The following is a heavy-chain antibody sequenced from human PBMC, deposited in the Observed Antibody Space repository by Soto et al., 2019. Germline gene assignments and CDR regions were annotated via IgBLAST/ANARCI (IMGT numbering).Heavy chain of an antibody. J-gene: IGHJ6*02. CDR2: IYYSGST. CDR1: GGSISSGGYY. CDR3: ARLNIPPWGAYGMDV. Sequence: SETLSLTCTVSGGSISSGGYYWSWIRQHPGKGLEWIGYIYYSGSTYYNPSLKSRVTISVDTSKNQFSLKLSSVTAADTAVYYCARLNIPPWGAYGMDVWGQGTTVTVSS. D-gene: IGHD3-16*01. V-gene: IGHV4-31*03.